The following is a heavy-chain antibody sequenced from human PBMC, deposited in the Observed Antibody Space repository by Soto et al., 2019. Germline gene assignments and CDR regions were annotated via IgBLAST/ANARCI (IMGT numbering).Heavy chain of an antibody. CDR1: RLTLSNYA. V-gene: IGHV3-23*01. CDR2: MRGISSTT. Sequence: PGLSVRLSCATSRLTLSNYAMSWVRQAPGGGLEWVSSMRGISSTTYYADSVRGRFTISRDRTKNTLYLQMSSLRAEDTALYCWAKNQERELPRVIDFWGQGTLVTVSS. J-gene: IGHJ4*02. CDR3: AKNQERELPRVIDF. D-gene: IGHD1-7*01.